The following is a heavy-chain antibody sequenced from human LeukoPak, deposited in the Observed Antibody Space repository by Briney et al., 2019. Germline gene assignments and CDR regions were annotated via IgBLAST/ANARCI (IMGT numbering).Heavy chain of an antibody. CDR3: AKRYSGSYYHFDY. Sequence: GGSLRLSCAASGFTFSDYYMTWIRQAPGKGLEWVSYISGSSGHTNYADSVKGRFAISRDNAKESLYLQMNSLRAEDTAVYYCAKRYSGSYYHFDYWGQGTLVTVSS. D-gene: IGHD1-26*01. J-gene: IGHJ4*02. CDR2: ISGSSGHT. V-gene: IGHV3-11*06. CDR1: GFTFSDYY.